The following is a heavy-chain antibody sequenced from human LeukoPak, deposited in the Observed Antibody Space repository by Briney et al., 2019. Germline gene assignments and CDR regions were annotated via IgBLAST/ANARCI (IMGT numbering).Heavy chain of an antibody. Sequence: PGGSLRLSCAASGFTFSDYYMSWIRQAPGKGLEWVSYIRSYGYTNYADSVKGRFTISRDNAKNSLYLHTNSPRAEDTAVYYCARRDDLDYWGQGTLVTVSS. CDR2: IRSYGYT. CDR3: ARRDDLDY. D-gene: IGHD1-1*01. CDR1: GFTFSDYY. J-gene: IGHJ4*02. V-gene: IGHV3-11*03.